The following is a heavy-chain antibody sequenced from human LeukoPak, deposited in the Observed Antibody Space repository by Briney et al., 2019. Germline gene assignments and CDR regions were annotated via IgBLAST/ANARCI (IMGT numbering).Heavy chain of an antibody. J-gene: IGHJ4*02. CDR2: IKHDGSET. V-gene: IGHV3-7*01. CDR1: GFTLSNFW. D-gene: IGHD3-10*01. CDR3: ARRGWFGELFPANY. Sequence: GGSLRLSCAASGFTLSNFWMSWVRQAPGKGLEWVANIKHDGSETYYVDSVKGRFTISRDNAKNSLYLQMNSLRVEDTAVYYCARRGWFGELFPANYWGQGTLVTVSS.